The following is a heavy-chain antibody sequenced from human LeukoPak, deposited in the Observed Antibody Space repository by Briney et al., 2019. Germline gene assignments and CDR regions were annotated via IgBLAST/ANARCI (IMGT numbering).Heavy chain of an antibody. CDR3: AKDDAWGRYKH. Sequence: ASVKVSCKASGYTFTSYYMHWVRQAPGQGLEWMGIINPSGGSTSYAQKFQGRVTMTRDMSTSTVYMELSSLRSEDTAVYYCAKDDAWGRYKHWGQGTLVTVSS. J-gene: IGHJ1*01. D-gene: IGHD3-16*01. CDR1: GYTFTSYY. V-gene: IGHV1-46*01. CDR2: INPSGGST.